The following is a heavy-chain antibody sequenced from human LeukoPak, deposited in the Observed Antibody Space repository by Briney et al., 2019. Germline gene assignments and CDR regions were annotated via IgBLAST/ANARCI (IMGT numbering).Heavy chain of an antibody. J-gene: IGHJ3*02. CDR1: GYTFTGYY. CDR2: INPNSGGT. D-gene: IGHD3-22*01. V-gene: IGHV1-2*06. Sequence: ASVKVSCKASGYTFTGYYMHWVRQAPGQGLEWMGRINPNSGGTNYAQKFQGRVTMTRDTSISTAYMELSRLRSDDTAVYYRARRQYFRQDYYDSSGSMAFDIWGQGTMVTVSS. CDR3: ARRQYFRQDYYDSSGSMAFDI.